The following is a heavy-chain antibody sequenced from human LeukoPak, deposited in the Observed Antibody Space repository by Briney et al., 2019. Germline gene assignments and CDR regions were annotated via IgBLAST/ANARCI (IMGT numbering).Heavy chain of an antibody. Sequence: GGSLRLSCAASGFTFSSYGMHWVRQAPGKGLEWVAVIWYDGSNKYYADSVKGRFTISRDNSKNTLYLQMNSLRAEDTAVYYCARKGGTRFDFWRGYGYWGQGTLVTVSS. CDR2: IWYDGSNK. D-gene: IGHD3-3*01. CDR3: ARKGGTRFDFWRGYGY. J-gene: IGHJ4*02. CDR1: GFTFSSYG. V-gene: IGHV3-33*01.